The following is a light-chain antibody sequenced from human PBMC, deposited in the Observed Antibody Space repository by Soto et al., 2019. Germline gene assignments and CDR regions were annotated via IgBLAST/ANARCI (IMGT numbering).Light chain of an antibody. J-gene: IGLJ3*02. CDR3: AAWDDSLSGA. CDR1: SSNIGSNY. Sequence: QSVLTQPPSASGTPGQRVTISCSGSSSNIGSNYVYWYQQLPGTAPKLLIYRNNQRPSGVPDRFSGSKSGTSASPAISGLRSEDEADYYCAAWDDSLSGAFGGGTKVTVL. CDR2: RNN. V-gene: IGLV1-47*01.